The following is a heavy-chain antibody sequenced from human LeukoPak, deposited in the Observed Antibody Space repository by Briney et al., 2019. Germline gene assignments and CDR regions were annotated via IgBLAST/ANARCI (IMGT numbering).Heavy chain of an antibody. CDR2: ISAYNGNT. D-gene: IGHD6-13*01. Sequence: ASVKVSCKTSGYTFTSYNITWVRQAPGQGLEWMGWISAYNGNTNYAQKLQGRVTMTTDIFTTTAYMELSRLRSDDTAVYYCARVVRQQLVPHYYYYYMDVWGKGTTVTVSS. V-gene: IGHV1-18*01. J-gene: IGHJ6*03. CDR3: ARVVRQQLVPHYYYYYMDV. CDR1: GYTFTSYN.